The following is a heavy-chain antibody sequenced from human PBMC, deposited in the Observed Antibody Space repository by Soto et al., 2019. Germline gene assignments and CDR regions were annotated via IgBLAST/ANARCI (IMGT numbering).Heavy chain of an antibody. CDR1: GFTFSDAW. Sequence: EVQLVESGGGLVKPGGSLRLSCAASGFTFSDAWINWVRQAPGKGLEWVGRIKSKTDGGTTDFAAPVKGRFAISRDDSRDMVYMQMYSLKTDDTAVYYCTTDSLFTGQLVRMDNWGHGTLVTVSS. CDR2: IKSKTDGGTT. D-gene: IGHD3-9*01. J-gene: IGHJ4*01. CDR3: TTDSLFTGQLVRMDN. V-gene: IGHV3-15*07.